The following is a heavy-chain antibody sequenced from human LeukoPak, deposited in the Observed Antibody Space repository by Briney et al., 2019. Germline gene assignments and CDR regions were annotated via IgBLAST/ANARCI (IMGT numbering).Heavy chain of an antibody. J-gene: IGHJ4*02. D-gene: IGHD6-19*01. CDR2: ISSSGSTM. CDR3: AKERTGGWPFDY. Sequence: PGGSLRLSCAASGFTFSSYEINWVRQAPGKGLEWVSYISSSGSTMYYADSVKGRFTISRDNAKNSLYLQMNSLRAEDTAVYYCAKERTGGWPFDYWGQGTLVTVSS. V-gene: IGHV3-48*03. CDR1: GFTFSSYE.